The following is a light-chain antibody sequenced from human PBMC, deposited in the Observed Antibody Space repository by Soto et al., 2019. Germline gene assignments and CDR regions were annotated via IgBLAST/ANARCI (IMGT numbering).Light chain of an antibody. CDR3: QQSYTSPFYT. CDR2: VAS. V-gene: IGKV1D-8*03. Sequence: VIWMTQSPSLLSASTGDRVTISCRMSQGISSYLNWYQQKPGKAPHLLIFVASRLRSGVPSRFSGSGSGTDFSLTISSLQPEDFGTYYCQQSYTSPFYTFGQGTKVDIK. J-gene: IGKJ2*01. CDR1: QGISSY.